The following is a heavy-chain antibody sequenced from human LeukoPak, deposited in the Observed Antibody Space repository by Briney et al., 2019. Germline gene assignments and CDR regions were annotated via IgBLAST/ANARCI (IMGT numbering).Heavy chain of an antibody. CDR2: INPSGGST. Sequence: GASVKVSCKASGYTFTSYYMHWVRQAPGQGLEWMGIINPSGGSTSYAQKFRGRVTMTRDTSTSTVYMELSSLRSEDTAVYYCARERFTGSSWQLYYFDYWGQGTLVTVSS. V-gene: IGHV1-46*01. J-gene: IGHJ4*02. CDR1: GYTFTSYY. CDR3: ARERFTGSSWQLYYFDY. D-gene: IGHD6-13*01.